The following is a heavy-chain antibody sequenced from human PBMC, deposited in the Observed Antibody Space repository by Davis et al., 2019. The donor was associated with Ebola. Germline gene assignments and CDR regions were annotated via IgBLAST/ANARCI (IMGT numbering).Heavy chain of an antibody. CDR1: GFTFSHFH. D-gene: IGHD2-2*01. V-gene: IGHV3-74*01. J-gene: IGHJ6*02. CDR2: IDPDGAGT. Sequence: GESLKISCAASGFTFSHFHIHWVRQTPTKGLVWVARIDPDGAGTNYADSVKGRFTISRDNAKNTLSLQMNSLRVEDTGVYYCARDGCKSTSCYVDVWGQGTTVTVSS. CDR3: ARDGCKSTSCYVDV.